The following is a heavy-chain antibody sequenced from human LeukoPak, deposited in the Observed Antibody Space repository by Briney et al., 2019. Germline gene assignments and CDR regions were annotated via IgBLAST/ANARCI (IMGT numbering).Heavy chain of an antibody. CDR3: ARDRAWNYFDY. CDR1: GFTFSSYA. D-gene: IGHD3-3*01. CDR2: ISGSGGSS. J-gene: IGHJ4*02. V-gene: IGHV3-23*01. Sequence: GGSLRLSCAASGFTFSSYAMSWVRQAPGKGLEWVSAISGSGGSSYYAHSVEGRFTISRDNSKNTLYLQMDSPRAEDTAVYYCARDRAWNYFDYWGQGTLVTVSS.